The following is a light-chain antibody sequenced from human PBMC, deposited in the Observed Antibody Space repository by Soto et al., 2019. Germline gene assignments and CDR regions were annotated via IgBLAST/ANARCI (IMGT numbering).Light chain of an antibody. CDR2: EVT. CDR1: SGDVGGYTF. Sequence: QSALTQPASESGSPGQSITISCTGTSGDVGGYTFVSWYQQHPNKAPKLIIYEVTNRPSGVSDRFSGSKSGNTASLTISGLQAEDEAFYYCSSYTSSSTLWVFGGGTKLTVL. V-gene: IGLV2-14*01. CDR3: SSYTSSSTLWV. J-gene: IGLJ3*02.